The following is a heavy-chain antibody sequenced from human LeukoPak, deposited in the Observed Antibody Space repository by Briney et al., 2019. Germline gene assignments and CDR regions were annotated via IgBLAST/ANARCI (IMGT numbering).Heavy chain of an antibody. CDR1: RFRFSSHA. CDR2: ITYDGSAG. D-gene: IGHD3-10*01. V-gene: IGHV3-30-3*01. Sequence: PGGALRLSCAASRFRFSSHAMHWVRQALGKGLECLALITYDGSAGEYADTGRGRFIISTEDSKSTLYLDMNGLRPHDRGVYFCARARFVTRGVAVSDYWGQGTPVTVSS. CDR3: ARARFVTRGVAVSDY. J-gene: IGHJ4*02.